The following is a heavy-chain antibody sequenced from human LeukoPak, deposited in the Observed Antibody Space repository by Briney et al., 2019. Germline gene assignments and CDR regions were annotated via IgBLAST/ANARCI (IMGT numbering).Heavy chain of an antibody. V-gene: IGHV1-69*04. Sequence: ASVKVSCKASGGTFSSYAISWVRQAAGQGLEWMGRIIPSLGIANYAQKFQGRVTITADKSTSTAYMELSSLRSEDTAVYYCARDRYGDYLYYYYGMDVWGQGTTVTVSS. CDR3: ARDRYGDYLYYYYGMDV. CDR1: GGTFSSYA. CDR2: IIPSLGIA. J-gene: IGHJ6*02. D-gene: IGHD4-17*01.